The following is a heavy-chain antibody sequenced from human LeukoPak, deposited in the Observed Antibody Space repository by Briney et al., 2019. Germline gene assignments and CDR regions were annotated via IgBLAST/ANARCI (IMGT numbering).Heavy chain of an antibody. CDR3: ARRGACSSTSCNLDY. J-gene: IGHJ4*02. CDR2: IIPIIGME. Sequence: SVKVSCKASGGTFINYSITWVRQAPGQGPEWMGRIIPIIGMEDYAQKFQGRVTITADKSTSTAYMELSSLRSEDTAVYYCARRGACSSTSCNLDYWGQGTLVTVSS. CDR1: GGTFINYS. V-gene: IGHV1-69*02. D-gene: IGHD2-2*01.